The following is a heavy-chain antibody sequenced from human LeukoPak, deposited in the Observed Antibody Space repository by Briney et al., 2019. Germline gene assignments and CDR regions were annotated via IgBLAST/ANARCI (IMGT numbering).Heavy chain of an antibody. CDR3: ARDSIQQQLVLEDRGYPYYFEH. CDR2: ISSSGNYI. V-gene: IGHV3-21*01. Sequence: GGSLRLSCAASRFTFSSYSTNWVRQAPGKGLEWVSSISSSGNYIYYADSVKGRFTISRDNAKNSLYLQMNSLRAEDTAVYYCARDSIQQQLVLEDRGYPYYFEHWGQGTLVTVSS. J-gene: IGHJ4*02. CDR1: RFTFSSYS. D-gene: IGHD6-13*01.